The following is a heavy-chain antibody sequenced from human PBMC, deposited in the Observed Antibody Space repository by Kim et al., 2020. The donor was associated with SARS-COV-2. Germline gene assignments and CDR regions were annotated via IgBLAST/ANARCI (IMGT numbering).Heavy chain of an antibody. CDR3: ARQRSPYYDFWSGPILSWFDP. D-gene: IGHD3-3*01. CDR2: IYYSGST. Sequence: SETLSLTCTVSGGSISSSSYYWGWIRQPPGKGLEWIGSIYYSGSTYYNPSLKSRVTISVDTSKNQFSLKLSSVTAADTAVYYCARQRSPYYDFWSGPILSWFDPWGQGTLVTVSS. V-gene: IGHV4-39*01. J-gene: IGHJ5*02. CDR1: GGSISSSSYY.